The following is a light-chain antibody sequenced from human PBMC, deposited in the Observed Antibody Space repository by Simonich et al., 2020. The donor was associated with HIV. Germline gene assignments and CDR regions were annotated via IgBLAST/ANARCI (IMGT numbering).Light chain of an antibody. CDR3: QQYYSTPPT. J-gene: IGKJ1*01. Sequence: DIVMTQSPDSLAVSLGERATINCKSSQSVLYNSNTKNYLVWYQQKPGQPPKLLIYWASTRESGVTDRFRASGSGTDFTLTISSLQAEDVAIYYCQQYYSTPPTFGQGTKVEIK. V-gene: IGKV4-1*01. CDR1: QSVLYNSNTKNY. CDR2: WAS.